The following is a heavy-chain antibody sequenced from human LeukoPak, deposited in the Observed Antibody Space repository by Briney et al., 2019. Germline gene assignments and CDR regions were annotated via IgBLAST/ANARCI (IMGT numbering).Heavy chain of an antibody. J-gene: IGHJ4*02. D-gene: IGHD3-9*01. V-gene: IGHV4-34*01. CDR1: GGSFSGYY. Sequence: SETLSLTCAVYGGSFSGYYWSWIRQPPGKGLEWIGEINHSGSTNYNPSLKSPVTISVDTSKNQFSLKLSSVTAADTAVYYCARGPDILTGHFDYWGQGTLVTVSS. CDR3: ARGPDILTGHFDY. CDR2: INHSGST.